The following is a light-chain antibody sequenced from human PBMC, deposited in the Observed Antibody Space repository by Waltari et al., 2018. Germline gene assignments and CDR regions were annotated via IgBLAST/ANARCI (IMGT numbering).Light chain of an antibody. J-gene: IGLJ3*02. CDR2: SDR. V-gene: IGLV3-21*04. Sequence: SYVLTQPPSVSVAPGKTATITCGGNNIGSKSVSWYQQKPGQAPVLVIYSDRDRPSGIPERFSGCNSGDTATLTISRVEAGDEADYYCQVWDRSSDHVVFGGGTKLTVL. CDR1: NIGSKS. CDR3: QVWDRSSDHVV.